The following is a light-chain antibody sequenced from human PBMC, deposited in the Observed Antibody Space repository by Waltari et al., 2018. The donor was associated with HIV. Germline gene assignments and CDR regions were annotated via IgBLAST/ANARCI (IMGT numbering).Light chain of an antibody. CDR2: GKN. CDR1: SLRSYY. V-gene: IGLV3-19*01. CDR3: NSRDSSGNHWV. Sequence: SSELTQDPAVSVALGQTVRITCQGDSLRSYYASWYQQKPGQAPVRVIYGKNNRPSGIPDRCSGSSSGNPASLTITGAQAEDEADYYCNSRDSSGNHWVFGGGTKLTVL. J-gene: IGLJ3*02.